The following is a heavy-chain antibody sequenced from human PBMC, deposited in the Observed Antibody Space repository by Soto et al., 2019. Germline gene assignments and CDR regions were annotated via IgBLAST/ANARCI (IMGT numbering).Heavy chain of an antibody. V-gene: IGHV4-39*01. D-gene: IGHD2-2*01. CDR2: IYYSGST. J-gene: IGHJ6*02. CDR3: ARTSSPQRNYGMDV. Sequence: SETLSLTCTVSGGSISSSSYYWGWIRKPPGKGLEWIGSIYYSGSTYYNPSLKSRVTISVDTSKNQFSLKLSSVTAADTAVYYCARTSSPQRNYGMDVWGQGTTVTVSS. CDR1: GGSISSSSYY.